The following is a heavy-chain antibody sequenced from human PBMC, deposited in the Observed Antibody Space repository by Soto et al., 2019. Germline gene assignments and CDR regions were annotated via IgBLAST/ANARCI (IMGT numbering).Heavy chain of an antibody. Sequence: GGSLRLSCSASGFTFSSYAMHWVRQAPGKGLEYVSAISSNGGSTYYADSVKGRFTISRDNSKNTLYLQMNSLRAEDTAVYYCAKDRRVVVVPAAIRAAFDIWGQGTMVTVSS. CDR1: GFTFSSYA. J-gene: IGHJ3*02. CDR3: AKDRRVVVVPAAIRAAFDI. CDR2: ISSNGGST. V-gene: IGHV3-64*04. D-gene: IGHD2-2*01.